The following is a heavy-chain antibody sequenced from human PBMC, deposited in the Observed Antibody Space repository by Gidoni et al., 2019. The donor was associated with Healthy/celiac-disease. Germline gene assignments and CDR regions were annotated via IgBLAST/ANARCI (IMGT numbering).Heavy chain of an antibody. CDR1: GGSISSSSYY. V-gene: IGHV4-39*01. J-gene: IGHJ4*02. CDR3: ASSGREWEHPPGY. CDR2: IYYSGST. Sequence: QLQLQESGPGLVKPSETLSLTCTVSGGSISSSSYYWGWIRQPPGKGLEWIGSIYYSGSTYYNPSLKSRVTISVDTSKNQFSLKLSSVTAADTAVYYCASSGREWEHPPGYWGQGTLVTVSS. D-gene: IGHD1-26*01.